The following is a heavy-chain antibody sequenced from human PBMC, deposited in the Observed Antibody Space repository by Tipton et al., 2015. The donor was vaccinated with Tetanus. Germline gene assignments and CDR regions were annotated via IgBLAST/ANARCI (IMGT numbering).Heavy chain of an antibody. J-gene: IGHJ4*02. Sequence: TLSLTCSVSGGSVSGSNYFWNWIRQQPGKGPEWIGYTYYSGSTHYNPSLKSRVTMSVDTSKNQFSLKLTSVTAADTAVYYCARANNEFPKKGPFDYWGQGALVIVSS. V-gene: IGHV4-31*03. CDR3: ARANNEFPKKGPFDY. D-gene: IGHD1-1*01. CDR1: GGSVSGSNYF. CDR2: TYYSGST.